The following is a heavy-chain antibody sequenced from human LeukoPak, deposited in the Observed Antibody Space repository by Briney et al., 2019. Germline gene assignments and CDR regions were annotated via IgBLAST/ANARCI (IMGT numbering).Heavy chain of an antibody. CDR2: ISAYNGNT. CDR3: ARDSPLFSGNGFDY. J-gene: IGHJ4*02. CDR1: GYTFTSYG. V-gene: IGHV1-18*01. Sequence: GASVNVSCKASGYTFTSYGISWVRQAPGQGLEWMGWISAYNGNTNYAQKLQGRVTMTTDTSTSTAYMELRSLRSDDTAVYYCARDSPLFSGNGFDYWGQGTLVTVSS. D-gene: IGHD3-10*01.